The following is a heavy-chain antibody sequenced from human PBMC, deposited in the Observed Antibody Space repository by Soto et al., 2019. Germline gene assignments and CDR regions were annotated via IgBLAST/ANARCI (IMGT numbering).Heavy chain of an antibody. CDR1: GYTFTRYA. Sequence: QVQLVQSGAEVKNPGASVKVSCKASGYTFTRYAIGWARQAPGQGLEWMGWINTCNGNTNYVQNVQGRVTLTTDTSTSTAYMELRSLRSNETAIYYFAIVDGYATPSPQDVWGQGTTVTVSS. CDR3: AIVDGYATPSPQDV. J-gene: IGHJ6*02. CDR2: INTCNGNT. D-gene: IGHD5-18*01. V-gene: IGHV1-18*01.